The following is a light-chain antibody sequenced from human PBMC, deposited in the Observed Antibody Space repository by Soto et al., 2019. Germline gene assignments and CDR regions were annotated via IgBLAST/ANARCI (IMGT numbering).Light chain of an antibody. CDR1: SSDVGYYNF. V-gene: IGLV2-11*01. J-gene: IGLJ2*01. CDR3: GSYAGNYDVV. CDR2: DVS. Sequence: QSALTQPRSVSGSPGQSVTISCTGTSSDVGYYNFVSWYQQHPGKAPKLMIYDVSKRPSGVPARFSGSKSGNPASLTISGQEAEDEADYSWGSYAGNYDVVFGGGTKLTVL.